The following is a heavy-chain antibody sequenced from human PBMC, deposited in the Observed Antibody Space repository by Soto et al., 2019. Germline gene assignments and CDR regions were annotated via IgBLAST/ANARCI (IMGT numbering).Heavy chain of an antibody. CDR3: ARMIGSGPFDY. CDR2: ISHSGST. V-gene: IGHV4-59*08. CDR1: GGSISSYY. Sequence: SETLSLTCSVSGGSISSYYWSWIRQTPGKGLELMGYISHSGSTNYNPSLMSRVTISLDTSKNEFSLKLTSVTAADTAVYFCARMIGSGPFDYWGQGTLVTVSS. D-gene: IGHD3-10*01. J-gene: IGHJ4*02.